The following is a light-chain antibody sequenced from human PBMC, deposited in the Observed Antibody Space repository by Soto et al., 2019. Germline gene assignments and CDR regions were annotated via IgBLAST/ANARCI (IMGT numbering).Light chain of an antibody. V-gene: IGKV3-15*01. J-gene: IGKJ1*01. CDR2: DAS. CDR1: QSVGSN. CDR3: QQSNNWPKT. Sequence: EIVMTQSPDTLSVSPGETATLSCRASQSVGSNLAWYQQKPGQAPRLLISDASTRAAGLPARFSGSGSGTKFTLTISSLQSEDFAVYYCQQSNNWPKTFGQGPRVDIK.